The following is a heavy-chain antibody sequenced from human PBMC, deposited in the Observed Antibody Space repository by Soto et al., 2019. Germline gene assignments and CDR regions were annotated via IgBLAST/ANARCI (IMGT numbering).Heavy chain of an antibody. CDR3: ARTLYNYGTDY. CDR1: GFTFSSYA. Sequence: EVQLLESGGGLVQPGGSLRLSCAASGFTFSSYAMSWVRQAPGKGLEWVSAISGSGGSTYYADSVKGRFTIARDNSKNTLYVQMNSLRAEDTAVYYCARTLYNYGTDYWGQGTLVTVSS. J-gene: IGHJ4*02. V-gene: IGHV3-23*01. D-gene: IGHD5-18*01. CDR2: ISGSGGST.